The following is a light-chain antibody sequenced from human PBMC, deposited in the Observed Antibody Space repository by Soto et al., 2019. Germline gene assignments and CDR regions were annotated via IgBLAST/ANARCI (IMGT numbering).Light chain of an antibody. V-gene: IGKV1-5*03. CDR2: EAS. CDR1: QSISSW. J-gene: IGKJ2*01. CDR3: QQYTSYPYT. Sequence: DIQMTQSPSTLSASIGDRVTITCRASQSISSWLAGYHHKPWKAPKFLIYEASSLENGGPSRFSGSQSGTEFTLTISCLQPDDFGTYYCQQYTSYPYTFGQGTKLEIK.